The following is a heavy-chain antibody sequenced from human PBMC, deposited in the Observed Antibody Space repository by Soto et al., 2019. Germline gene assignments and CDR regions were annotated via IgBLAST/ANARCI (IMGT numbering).Heavy chain of an antibody. J-gene: IGHJ5*02. Sequence: SVKVSCKASGFTFTSSAVQWVRQARGQRLEWIGWIVVGSGNTNYAQKFQGWVTMTRDTSISTAYMELSRLRSDDTAVYYCARELEAVAGTRYNWFDPWGQGTLVTVSS. D-gene: IGHD6-19*01. CDR3: ARELEAVAGTRYNWFDP. CDR2: IVVGSGNT. CDR1: GFTFTSSA. V-gene: IGHV1-58*01.